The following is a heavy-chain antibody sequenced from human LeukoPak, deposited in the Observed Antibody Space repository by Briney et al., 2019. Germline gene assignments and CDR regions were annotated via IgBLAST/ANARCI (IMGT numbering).Heavy chain of an antibody. J-gene: IGHJ4*02. V-gene: IGHV4-59*01. CDR1: GGSISSYY. D-gene: IGHD6-13*01. Sequence: SETLSLTCTVSGGSISSYYWSWIRQPPAKGLEWIGYIYYSGSTAYNPSLKSRVTISLDTSKNQFSLKLTPVTAADTAVYYCARAQYSSTSTDYWGQGTLVTVPS. CDR3: ARAQYSSTSTDY. CDR2: IYYSGST.